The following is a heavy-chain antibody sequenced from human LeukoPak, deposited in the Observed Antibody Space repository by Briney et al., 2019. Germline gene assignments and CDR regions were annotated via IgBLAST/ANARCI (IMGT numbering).Heavy chain of an antibody. Sequence: PSETLSLTCTVSGGSFSGYYWSWIRQPPGKGLEWIGEINHSGSTNYNPSLKSRVTISVDTSKNQFSLKLSSVTAADTAVYYCARLTTSSSWYSPLDYWGQGTLVTVSS. D-gene: IGHD6-13*01. V-gene: IGHV4-34*01. CDR2: INHSGST. CDR1: GGSFSGYY. J-gene: IGHJ4*02. CDR3: ARLTTSSSWYSPLDY.